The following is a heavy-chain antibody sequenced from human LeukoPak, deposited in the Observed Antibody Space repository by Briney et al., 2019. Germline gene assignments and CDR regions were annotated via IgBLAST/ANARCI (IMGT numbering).Heavy chain of an antibody. CDR1: GYTFTSYA. J-gene: IGHJ4*02. CDR2: INAGNGNT. V-gene: IGHV1-3*01. CDR3: ARGDGWYYFDY. D-gene: IGHD3-10*01. Sequence: GASVKVPCKASGYTFTSYAMHWVRQAPGQRLEWMGWINAGNGNTKYSQKFQGRVTITRDTSASTAYMELSSLRSEDTAVYYCARGDGWYYFDYWGQGTLVTVSS.